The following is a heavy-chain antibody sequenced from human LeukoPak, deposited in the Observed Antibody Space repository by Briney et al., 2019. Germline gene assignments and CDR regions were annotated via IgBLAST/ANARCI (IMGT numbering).Heavy chain of an antibody. V-gene: IGHV4-61*09. D-gene: IGHD5-24*01. CDR1: GGSISSGSYY. J-gene: IGHJ4*02. CDR2: IYRSGST. Sequence: SETLSLTCTVSGGSISSGSYYWSWIRQPAGKRLEWIGHIYRSGSTNYNPSLKSRVTISVDTSKNQFSLKLSSVTAADTAVYYCARGETATSRRGFGYWGQGTLVTVSS. CDR3: ARGETATSRRGFGY.